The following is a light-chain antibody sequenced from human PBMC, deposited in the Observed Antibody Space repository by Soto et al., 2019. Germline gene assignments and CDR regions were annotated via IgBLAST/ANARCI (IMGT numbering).Light chain of an antibody. CDR2: EVS. CDR3: SSYTSSSTRV. J-gene: IGLJ2*01. Sequence: QSALTQRASVSGSPGQSITISCTGTSSDVGGYNYVSWYQQHPGRAPKLMIYEVSKRPSGVSNRFSGSKSGNTASLTISGLQAEDEADYYCSSYTSSSTRVFGAGTKLTVL. V-gene: IGLV2-14*01. CDR1: SSDVGGYNY.